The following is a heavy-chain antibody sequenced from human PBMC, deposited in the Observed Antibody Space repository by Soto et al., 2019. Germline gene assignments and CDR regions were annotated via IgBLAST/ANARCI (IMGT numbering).Heavy chain of an antibody. CDR3: ASRVKDGMDGAAEF. CDR1: GGTFSTFV. D-gene: IGHD3-10*01. Sequence: QVQLVQSGAEVKKPGSSVKVSCKASGGTFSTFVISWVRQAPGQGLEWVGGIVPLLRKADYAQKFQGRVTIIADESTSTAYMEMSSLRSVDTAMYYCASRVKDGMDGAAEFWGMGTQVTVSS. V-gene: IGHV1-69*01. J-gene: IGHJ4*02. CDR2: IVPLLRKA.